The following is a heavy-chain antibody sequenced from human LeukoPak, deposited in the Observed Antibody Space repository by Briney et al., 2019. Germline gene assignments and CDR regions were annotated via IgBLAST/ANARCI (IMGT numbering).Heavy chain of an antibody. CDR2: INPSGGST. Sequence: GASVKVSCRASGYTFTSYYMHWVRQAPGQGLEWMGIINPSGGSTSYAQKFLGRVTMTRDTSTSTVYMELSSLRSEDTAVYYCAQTVLVRGVITYDYWGQGTLVTVSS. CDR3: AQTVLVRGVITYDY. V-gene: IGHV1-46*01. CDR1: GYTFTSYY. D-gene: IGHD3-10*01. J-gene: IGHJ4*02.